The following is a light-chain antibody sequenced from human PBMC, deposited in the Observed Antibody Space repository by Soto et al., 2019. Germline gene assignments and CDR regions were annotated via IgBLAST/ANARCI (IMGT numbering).Light chain of an antibody. J-gene: IGKJ4*01. V-gene: IGKV3D-15*01. Sequence: EIVMTQSPATLSVSPGERATLSCRASQSVNSNLAWYQQRPGQAPRLLIYGASTRATGIPDRFSGSGSGTEFNLTNSSLQSEAFAVYYCQQYNIWPLTFGGGTKVEIK. CDR1: QSVNSN. CDR3: QQYNIWPLT. CDR2: GAS.